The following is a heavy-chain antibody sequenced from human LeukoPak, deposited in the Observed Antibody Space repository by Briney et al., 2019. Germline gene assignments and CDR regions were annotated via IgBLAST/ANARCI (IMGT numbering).Heavy chain of an antibody. Sequence: PGGSLRLSCAASGFTFSSYGMHWVRQAPGKGLEWVAVISYDGSNKYYADSVKGRFTISRDNSKNTLYLQMNSLRAEDTAVYYCAKDRYSGSYYSHFDYWGQGTLVTVSS. V-gene: IGHV3-30*18. CDR2: ISYDGSNK. J-gene: IGHJ4*02. D-gene: IGHD1-26*01. CDR1: GFTFSSYG. CDR3: AKDRYSGSYYSHFDY.